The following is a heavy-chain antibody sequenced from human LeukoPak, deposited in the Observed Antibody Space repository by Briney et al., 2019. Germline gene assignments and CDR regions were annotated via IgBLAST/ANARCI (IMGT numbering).Heavy chain of an antibody. CDR3: ARMGGSYTYWYFDL. CDR2: IYYSGST. V-gene: IGHV4-59*01. Sequence: PSETLSLTCTVSGGSISSYYWNWIRQPPGKGLEWIGYIYYSGSTNYNPSLKSRVTISVDTSKNQFSLKLSSVTAADTAVYYRARMGGSYTYWYFDLWGRGTLVTVSS. J-gene: IGHJ2*01. D-gene: IGHD1-26*01. CDR1: GGSISSYY.